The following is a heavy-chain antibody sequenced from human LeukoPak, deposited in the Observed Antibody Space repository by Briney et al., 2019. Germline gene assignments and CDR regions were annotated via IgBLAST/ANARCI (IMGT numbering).Heavy chain of an antibody. V-gene: IGHV3-33*01. CDR2: IWYDGSNK. CDR3: ARDRVSIVVVPAAGGYYGMDV. CDR1: GFTFSSYG. Sequence: GGSLRLSCAASGFTFSSYGMHWVRQAPGKGLEWVAVIWYDGSNKYYADSVKGRFTISRDNSKNTLYLQMNSLRAEDTAVYYCARDRVSIVVVPAAGGYYGMDVWGQGTTVTVSS. J-gene: IGHJ6*02. D-gene: IGHD2-2*01.